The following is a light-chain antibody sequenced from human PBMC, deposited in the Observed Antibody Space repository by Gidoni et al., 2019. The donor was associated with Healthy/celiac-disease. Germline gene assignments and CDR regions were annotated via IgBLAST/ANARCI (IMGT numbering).Light chain of an antibody. CDR2: DVS. CDR1: SSAVGGYNY. J-gene: IGLJ2*01. V-gene: IGLV2-14*03. CDR3: SSYTSSSTVV. Sequence: QSALTQTAPVSGSAGQAITISCPGTSSAVGGYNYVSWYQQHPGKAPNLMIYDVSNRPSGVSNRFSGSKSGNTASLTISGLQAEDEADYYCSSYTSSSTVVFGGGTKLTVL.